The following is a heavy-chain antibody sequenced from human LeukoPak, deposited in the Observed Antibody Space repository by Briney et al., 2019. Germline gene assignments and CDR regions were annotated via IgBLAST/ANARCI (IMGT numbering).Heavy chain of an antibody. CDR2: ITSKPYGETS. Sequence: QPWGSLRLSCTGSGFTFGDHSMSWVRQAPGKGLEWVGFITSKPYGETSHYAASVSGRFSFSRDDSKSIAYLQMNSLKTEDTAVYYCVRHDGMVLPVWGQGTLVTVSS. CDR3: VRHDGMVLPV. V-gene: IGHV3-49*04. D-gene: IGHD3-3*01. J-gene: IGHJ4*02. CDR1: GFTFGDHS.